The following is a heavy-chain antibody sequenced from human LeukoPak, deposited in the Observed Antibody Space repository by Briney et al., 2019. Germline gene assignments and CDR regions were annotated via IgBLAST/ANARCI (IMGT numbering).Heavy chain of an antibody. Sequence: GASVKVSCKASGYTFTSYYMHWVRQAPGQGLEWMGWINPNSGGTNYAQKFQGRVTMTRDTSITTAYMELSRLRSDDTAVYYCARVLRCSSSSGHVDFDYWGQGTLVTVSS. J-gene: IGHJ4*02. CDR1: GYTFTSYY. CDR2: INPNSGGT. CDR3: ARVLRCSSSSGHVDFDY. D-gene: IGHD2-2*01. V-gene: IGHV1-2*02.